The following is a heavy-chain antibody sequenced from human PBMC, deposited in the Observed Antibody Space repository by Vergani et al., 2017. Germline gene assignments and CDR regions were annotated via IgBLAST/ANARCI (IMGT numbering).Heavy chain of an antibody. CDR1: GGSITSSSYY. CDR2: IYHSGGA. J-gene: IGHJ4*02. Sequence: QLHLQESGPGLVKPSETLSLTCTVSGGSITSSSYYWGWIRQPPGKGLEWIGNIYHSGGAYYNPYLKGRVSISVDTSKNQFYLEVTTVTAADTAIYFCAHTESFILRYFHWALWGQGTLVTVSS. D-gene: IGHD3-9*01. V-gene: IGHV4-39*01. CDR3: AHTESFILRYFHWAL.